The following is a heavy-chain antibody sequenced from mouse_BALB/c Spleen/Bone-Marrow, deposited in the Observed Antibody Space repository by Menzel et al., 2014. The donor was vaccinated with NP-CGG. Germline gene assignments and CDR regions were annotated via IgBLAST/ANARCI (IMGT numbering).Heavy chain of an antibody. J-gene: IGHJ3*01. CDR1: GYTFTSYW. Sequence: VQLQQSGADLAKPGASVTMSCKASGYTFTSYWMHWVKQRPGQGLEWIGYINPSTDYTEYNQKFKDKATLTADKSSSTAYMQLSSRTTEDAAVDYCARRKLGNHGFAYWGQGTLVTVSA. CDR2: INPSTDYT. D-gene: IGHD2-1*01. CDR3: ARRKLGNHGFAY. V-gene: IGHV1-7*01.